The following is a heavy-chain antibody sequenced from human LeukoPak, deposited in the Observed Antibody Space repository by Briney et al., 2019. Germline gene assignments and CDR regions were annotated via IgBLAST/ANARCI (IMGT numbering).Heavy chain of an antibody. V-gene: IGHV3-23*01. J-gene: IGHJ4*02. CDR2: ISGSGGRT. CDR1: GFTFSSYA. CDR3: AAVVPAAIIDY. Sequence: GGSLSFSCAASGFTFSSYAMSWVRQAPGKGLEWVSAISGSGGRTYYADSVKGRFTISRDNSKNTLYLQMNSLRAEDTAVYYCAAVVPAAIIDYWGQGTLVTVSS. D-gene: IGHD2-2*01.